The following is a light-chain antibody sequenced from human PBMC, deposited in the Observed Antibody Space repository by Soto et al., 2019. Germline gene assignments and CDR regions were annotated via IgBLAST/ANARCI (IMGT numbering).Light chain of an antibody. V-gene: IGKV3-15*01. CDR2: GAS. CDR1: QSVSSN. CDR3: QQYNNWPFT. J-gene: IGKJ3*01. Sequence: EIVMTQSPATLSVSPGERATLSCRASQSVSSNLAWYQQKPGQAPRLLIYGASTRAAGIPARFSGSGSGTEFTLTISSLQSEDFPVYYCQQYNNWPFTFDPGTKVDIK.